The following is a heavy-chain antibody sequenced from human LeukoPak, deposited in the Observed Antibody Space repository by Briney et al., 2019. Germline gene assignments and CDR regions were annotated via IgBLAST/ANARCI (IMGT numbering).Heavy chain of an antibody. Sequence: GGSLRLSCAASGFTFDDYAMHWARQAPGKGLEWVSGISWNSGSIGYADSVKGRFTISRDNAKNSLYLQMNSLRAEDTALYYCAKDLYYGSGSYYTAFDYWGQGTLVTVSS. D-gene: IGHD3-10*01. V-gene: IGHV3-9*01. CDR2: ISWNSGSI. CDR3: AKDLYYGSGSYYTAFDY. CDR1: GFTFDDYA. J-gene: IGHJ4*02.